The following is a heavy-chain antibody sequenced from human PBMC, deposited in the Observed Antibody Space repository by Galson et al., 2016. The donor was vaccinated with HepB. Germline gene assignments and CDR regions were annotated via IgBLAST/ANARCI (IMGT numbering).Heavy chain of an antibody. CDR3: AKAGSGWTAKARYCDI. J-gene: IGHJ2*01. D-gene: IGHD6-19*01. CDR2: ISGSGSRT. Sequence: SLRLSCAASGFTFSNYAMSWVRQAPGKGLEWVSGISGSGSRTFYADSVRGRFTISRDHSKKTLYLQMNSLRAEDAAMYYCAKAGSGWTAKARYCDIWGRGTLGTVSA. CDR1: GFTFSNYA. V-gene: IGHV3-23*01.